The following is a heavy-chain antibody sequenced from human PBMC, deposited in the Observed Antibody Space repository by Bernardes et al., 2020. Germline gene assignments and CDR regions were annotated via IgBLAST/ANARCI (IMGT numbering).Heavy chain of an antibody. CDR2: ISYDGSNK. CDR3: AKDITGYSSGWYGDDY. J-gene: IGHJ4*02. V-gene: IGHV3-30*18. CDR1: GLTFSSYG. Sequence: GGSLRLSCAASGLTFSSYGMHWVRQAPGKGLEWVAVISYDGSNKYYADSVKGRFTISRDNSKNTLYLQMNSLRAEDTAVYYCAKDITGYSSGWYGDDYWGQGTLVTVSS. D-gene: IGHD6-19*01.